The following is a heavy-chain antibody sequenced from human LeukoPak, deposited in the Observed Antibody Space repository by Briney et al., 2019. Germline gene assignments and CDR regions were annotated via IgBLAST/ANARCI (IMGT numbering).Heavy chain of an antibody. CDR2: ISYDGSNK. D-gene: IGHD4-17*01. Sequence: GGSQRLSCAASGFTFSSYGMHWVRQAPGKGLEWVAVISYDGSNKYYADSVKGRFTISRDNSKNTLYLQMNSLRAEDTAVYYCAKSSDYGDYEENWGQGTLVTVSS. V-gene: IGHV3-30*18. CDR1: GFTFSSYG. CDR3: AKSSDYGDYEEN. J-gene: IGHJ4*02.